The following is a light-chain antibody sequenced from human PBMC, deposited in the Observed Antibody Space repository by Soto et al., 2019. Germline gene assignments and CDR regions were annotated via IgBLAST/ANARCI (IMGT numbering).Light chain of an antibody. CDR2: GSF. CDR1: QSVDNN. V-gene: IGKV3-15*01. J-gene: IGKJ5*01. Sequence: EIVMTQSPVTLSASPGESPTLSCRASQSVDNNVAWYQQKPRQAPRLLIVGSFARATGIPARFSGGGARSEISLTLSGLQSEDFSVYYSQQYIVRPPITLGQGTHWIL. CDR3: QQYIVRPPIT.